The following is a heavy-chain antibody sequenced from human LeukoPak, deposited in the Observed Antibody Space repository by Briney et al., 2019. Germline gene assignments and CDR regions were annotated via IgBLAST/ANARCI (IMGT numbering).Heavy chain of an antibody. D-gene: IGHD2-15*01. Sequence: GGSLRLSCAASGITFSSYGMSWVRQAPGKGLEWVSAISTTGGTTYYADSVKGRFTISRDNSKNTLYLQMNSLRAEDTAIYYCAKNGDRGAYCSGGTCYPYYYYCMDAWGKGTTVTISS. CDR3: AKNGDRGAYCSGGTCYPYYYYCMDA. V-gene: IGHV3-23*01. CDR1: GITFSSYG. CDR2: ISTTGGTT. J-gene: IGHJ6*03.